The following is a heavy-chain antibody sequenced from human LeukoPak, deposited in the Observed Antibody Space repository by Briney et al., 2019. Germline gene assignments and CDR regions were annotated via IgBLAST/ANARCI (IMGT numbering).Heavy chain of an antibody. CDR1: GDSVSSNSAA. D-gene: IGHD2-2*02. CDR2: TYYRSKWYN. CDR3: ARGHNPGAIVVVPAAIPSWFDP. V-gene: IGHV6-1*01. J-gene: IGHJ5*02. Sequence: SQTLSLTFAISGDSVSSNSAAWNWIRQSPSRGLEWLGSTYYRSKWYNDYAVSVKSRITINPDTSKNQFSLQLNSVTPEDTAVYYCARGHNPGAIVVVPAAIPSWFDPWGQGTLVTVSS.